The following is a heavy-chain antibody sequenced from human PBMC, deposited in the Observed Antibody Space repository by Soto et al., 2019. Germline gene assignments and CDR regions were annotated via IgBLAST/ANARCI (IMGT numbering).Heavy chain of an antibody. D-gene: IGHD3-9*01. CDR3: ARDSDILTGYYSYFDY. Sequence: GASVKVSCKASGYTFTSYGISWVRQAPGQGLEWMGWISAYNGNTNYAQKLQGRVTMTTDTSTSTAYMELRSLRSDDTAVYYCARDSDILTGYYSYFDYWGQGTLVTVSS. CDR2: ISAYNGNT. CDR1: GYTFTSYG. V-gene: IGHV1-18*01. J-gene: IGHJ4*02.